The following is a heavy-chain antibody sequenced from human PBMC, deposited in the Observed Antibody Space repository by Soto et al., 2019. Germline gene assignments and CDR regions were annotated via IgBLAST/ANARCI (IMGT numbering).Heavy chain of an antibody. Sequence: SETLSLTCTVSGGSISSSSYYWGWIRQPPGKGLEWIGSIYYSGSTYYNPSLKSRVTISVDTSKNQFSLKLSSVTAADTAVYYCARLMATDVLRYFDWLLKFDYWGQGTLVTVSS. J-gene: IGHJ4*02. D-gene: IGHD3-9*01. CDR2: IYYSGST. CDR1: GGSISSSSYY. CDR3: ARLMATDVLRYFDWLLKFDY. V-gene: IGHV4-39*01.